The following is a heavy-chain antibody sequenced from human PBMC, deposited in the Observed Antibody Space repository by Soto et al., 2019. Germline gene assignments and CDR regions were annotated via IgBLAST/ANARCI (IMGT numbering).Heavy chain of an antibody. CDR3: ASGRSSGWYPY. Sequence: EASVKVSCKASGYTFTSYGISWVRQAPGQGLEWMGWISAYNGNTNYAQKLQGRVTMTTDTPTSTAYMELRSLRSDDTAVYYCASGRSSGWYPYWAQGTLVTVSS. CDR2: ISAYNGNT. D-gene: IGHD6-19*01. CDR1: GYTFTSYG. J-gene: IGHJ4*02. V-gene: IGHV1-18*01.